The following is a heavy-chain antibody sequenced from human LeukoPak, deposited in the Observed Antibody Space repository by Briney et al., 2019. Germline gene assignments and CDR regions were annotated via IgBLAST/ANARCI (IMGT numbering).Heavy chain of an antibody. CDR1: GGSIGTYW. V-gene: IGHV4-4*07. CDR2: FHYSGTA. CDR3: PRGSDTSHNWFDP. Sequence: SETLSLTCGVSGGSIGTYWWNWIRQPAGKGLEWIGRFHYSGTANYNPSLKSRVSMSLDMSKNQFFLNLSSVTAADTAIYYCPRGSDTSHNWFDPWGLGTLVTVSS. D-gene: IGHD2-2*01. J-gene: IGHJ5*02.